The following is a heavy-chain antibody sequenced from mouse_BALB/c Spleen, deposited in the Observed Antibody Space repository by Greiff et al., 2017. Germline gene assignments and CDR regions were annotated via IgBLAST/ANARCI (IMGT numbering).Heavy chain of an antibody. CDR2: ISSGGST. V-gene: IGHV5-6-5*01. D-gene: IGHD1-1*01. CDR3: ARGRYELYFDV. Sequence: EVQRVESGGGLVKPGGPLKLSCAASGFTFSSYAMSWVRQTPEKRLEWVASISSGGSTYYPDSVKGRFTISRDNARNILYLQMSSLRSEDTAMYYCARGRYELYFDVWGAGTTVTVSS. CDR1: GFTFSSYA. J-gene: IGHJ1*01.